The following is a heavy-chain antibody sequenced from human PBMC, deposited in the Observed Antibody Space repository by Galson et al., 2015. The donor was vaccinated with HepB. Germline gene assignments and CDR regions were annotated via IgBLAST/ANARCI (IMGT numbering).Heavy chain of an antibody. V-gene: IGHV5-10-1*01. CDR1: GYSFTSYW. J-gene: IGHJ6*03. D-gene: IGHD6-13*01. CDR2: IDPSDSYT. CDR3: ASAEQQLDHYYYYMDV. Sequence: QSGAEVKKPGESLRISCKGSGYSFTSYWISWVRQMPGKGLEWMGRIDPSDSYTNYSPSFQGHVTISADKSISTAYLQWSSLKASDTAMYYCASAEQQLDHYYYYMDVWGKGTTVTVSS.